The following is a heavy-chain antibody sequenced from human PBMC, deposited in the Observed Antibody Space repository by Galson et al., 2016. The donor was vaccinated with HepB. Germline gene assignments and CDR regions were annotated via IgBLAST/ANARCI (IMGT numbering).Heavy chain of an antibody. Sequence: SLRLSCAASGFTVSNNYMSWVRQAPGKGLEWVSVIYSGGNRFYADSVKGRFTISRDKSKNTLYLEMNSLRVEDTAVYYCATHPGGGGSWGQGAQVTVSS. D-gene: IGHD3-16*01. CDR2: IYSGGNR. CDR1: GFTVSNNY. CDR3: ATHPGGGGS. J-gene: IGHJ4*02. V-gene: IGHV3-66*02.